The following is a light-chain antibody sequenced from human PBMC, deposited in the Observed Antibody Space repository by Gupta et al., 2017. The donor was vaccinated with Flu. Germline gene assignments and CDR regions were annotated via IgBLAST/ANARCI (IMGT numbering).Light chain of an antibody. CDR1: QSISSY. V-gene: IGKV1-39*01. J-gene: IGKJ2*01. Sequence: DIQMTQSPSSLSASVGDRVTITCRASQSISSYVNWYQQKPGKAPKLLIYAASSLQSGVPSRFSGSGSGTDCTLTISSLQPEDFATYYCQQSYRTPLYTFGQGTKLEIK. CDR3: QQSYRTPLYT. CDR2: AAS.